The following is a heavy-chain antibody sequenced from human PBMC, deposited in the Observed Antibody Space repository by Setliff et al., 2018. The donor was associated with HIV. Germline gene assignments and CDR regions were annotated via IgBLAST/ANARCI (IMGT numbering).Heavy chain of an antibody. V-gene: IGHV4-34*01. CDR3: ARGLGAFNM. CDR1: GGSFSGYY. CDR2: INHSGSA. Sequence: SETLSLTCAVYGGSFSGYYWSWIRQPPGKGLEWIGEINHSGSANYNPSLKSRVTISVDTSKNQFSLNLNSVTAADTAVYYCARGLGAFNMWGRGTLVIVSS. J-gene: IGHJ3*02.